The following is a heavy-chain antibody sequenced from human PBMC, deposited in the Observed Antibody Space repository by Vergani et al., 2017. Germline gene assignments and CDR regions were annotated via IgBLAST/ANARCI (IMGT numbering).Heavy chain of an antibody. CDR2: INHSGST. Sequence: QVQLQQWGAGLLKPSETLSLTCAVYGGSFSGYYWSWIRQPPGKGLEWIGEINHSGSTNYNPSLKSRVTISVDTSKNQFSLKLSSVTAADTAVYYCARGNLFRASDYWGQGTLVTVSS. V-gene: IGHV4-34*01. D-gene: IGHD3-10*01. CDR1: GGSFSGYY. J-gene: IGHJ4*02. CDR3: ARGNLFRASDY.